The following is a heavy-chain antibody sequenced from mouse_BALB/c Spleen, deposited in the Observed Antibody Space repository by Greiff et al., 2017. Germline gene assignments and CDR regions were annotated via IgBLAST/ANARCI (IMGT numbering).Heavy chain of an antibody. CDR2: IWRGGST. Sequence: QVQLQQSGPSLVQPSQSLSITCTVSGFSLTSYGVHWVRQSPGKGLEWLGVIWRGGSTDYNAAFMSRLSITKDNSKSQVFFKMNSLQADDTAIYYCAKPSLYGSSYDYAMDYWGQGTSVTVSS. V-gene: IGHV2-5-1*01. J-gene: IGHJ4*01. CDR3: AKPSLYGSSYDYAMDY. D-gene: IGHD1-1*01. CDR1: GFSLTSYG.